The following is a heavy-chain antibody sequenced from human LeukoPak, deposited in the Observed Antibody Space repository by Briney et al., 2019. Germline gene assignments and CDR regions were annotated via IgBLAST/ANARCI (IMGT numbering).Heavy chain of an antibody. J-gene: IGHJ4*02. CDR3: ARHSEVEMATIQDY. V-gene: IGHV4-30-2*01. CDR2: IYHSGST. D-gene: IGHD5-24*01. CDR1: GGSISSGGYS. Sequence: SQTLSLTCAVSGGSISSGGYSWSWIRQPPGKGLEWIGYIYHSGSTYYNPSLKSRVTISVDTSKNQFSLKLSSVTAADTAVYYCARHSEVEMATIQDYWGQGTLVTVSS.